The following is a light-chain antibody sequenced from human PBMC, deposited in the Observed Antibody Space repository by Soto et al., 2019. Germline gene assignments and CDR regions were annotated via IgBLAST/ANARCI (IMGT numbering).Light chain of an antibody. CDR2: DAS. CDR3: QQTLSVPRT. V-gene: IGKV1-33*01. J-gene: IGKJ1*01. CDR1: QDISNY. Sequence: DIQMTQSPSSLSASVGDRVTITCQASQDISNYLNWYQQKPGKAPKLLIYDASNLETGVPSRFSGSGSGTDFTFTISSLQPEDCATYYCQQTLSVPRTFGLGTKVDIK.